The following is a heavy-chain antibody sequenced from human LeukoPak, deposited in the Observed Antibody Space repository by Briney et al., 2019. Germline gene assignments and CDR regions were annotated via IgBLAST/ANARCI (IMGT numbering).Heavy chain of an antibody. V-gene: IGHV4-59*01. CDR1: GGSISSYY. J-gene: IGHJ5*02. CDR3: ARALSGRNHWFDP. Sequence: PSETPSLTCTVSGGSISSYYWSWIRQPPGKGLEWIGYIYYSGSTNYNPSLKSRVTISVDTSKNQFSLKLSSVTAADTAVYYCARALSGRNHWFDPWGQGTLVTVSS. CDR2: IYYSGST. D-gene: IGHD3-10*01.